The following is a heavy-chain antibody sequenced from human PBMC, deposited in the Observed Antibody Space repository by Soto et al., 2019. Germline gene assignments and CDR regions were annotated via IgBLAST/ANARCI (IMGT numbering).Heavy chain of an antibody. J-gene: IGHJ5*02. Sequence: PGESLKISCKGSGYSFTSYWISWVRQMPGKGLEWMGRIDPSDSYTNYSPSFQGHVTISADKSISTAYLQWSSLKASDTAMYYCARHWNLQRDWFDPWGQGTLVTVSS. D-gene: IGHD1-1*01. CDR3: ARHWNLQRDWFDP. V-gene: IGHV5-10-1*01. CDR2: IDPSDSYT. CDR1: GYSFTSYW.